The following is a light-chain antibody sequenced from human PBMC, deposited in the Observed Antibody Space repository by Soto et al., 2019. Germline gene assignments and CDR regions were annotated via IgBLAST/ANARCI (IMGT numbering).Light chain of an antibody. J-gene: IGKJ3*01. Sequence: EMVLTQSPGTLSLSPGERATLSCRARQSVSSSYLAWYQQKPGQAPRLLIYGASSRATGIPDRFSGSGSGTYFPLTISRLESEDFAVYYCLHYGGSPPFTFGPGTKVDIK. CDR3: LHYGGSPPFT. CDR1: QSVSSSY. CDR2: GAS. V-gene: IGKV3-20*01.